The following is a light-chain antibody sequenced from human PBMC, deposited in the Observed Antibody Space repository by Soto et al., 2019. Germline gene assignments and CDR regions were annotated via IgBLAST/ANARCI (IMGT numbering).Light chain of an antibody. CDR2: DAS. CDR3: QQRSNWPWT. J-gene: IGKJ1*01. V-gene: IGKV3-11*01. CDR1: QNIHTN. Sequence: EIVLTQSPGTLCLSPGERATLSCRAGQNIHTNLAWYQQKPGQAPRLLIYDASNRATGIPARFSGSGSGTDFTLTISSLEPEDFAVYYCQQRSNWPWTFGQGTKVDIK.